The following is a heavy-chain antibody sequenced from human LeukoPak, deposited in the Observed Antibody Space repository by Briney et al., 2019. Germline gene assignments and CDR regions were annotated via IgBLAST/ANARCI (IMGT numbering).Heavy chain of an antibody. D-gene: IGHD2-8*01. CDR1: GFTVSSNY. Sequence: PGGSLRLSCAASGFTVSSNYMSWVRQAPGKGLEWVAIISYDGNSEYYADSVKGRFTISRDNSNNTLYLEMSSVRPEDTATYYCATNRGCSTTRCNRAFDYWGQGTLVTVSS. V-gene: IGHV3-30-3*01. CDR2: ISYDGNSE. J-gene: IGHJ4*02. CDR3: ATNRGCSTTRCNRAFDY.